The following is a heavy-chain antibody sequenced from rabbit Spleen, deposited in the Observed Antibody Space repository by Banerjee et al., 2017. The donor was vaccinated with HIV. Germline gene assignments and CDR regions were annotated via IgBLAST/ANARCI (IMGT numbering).Heavy chain of an antibody. Sequence: QSLEESGGDLVKPGASLTLTCIASGVSFSGNSYMCWVRQAPGKGLEWIGYIDLVFGITYYANWVNGRFTISSHNAQNTLYLQLNSLTAADTATYFCVRGASSSGYYSLWGPGTLVTVS. J-gene: IGHJ4*01. V-gene: IGHV1S40*01. CDR3: VRGASSSGYYSL. D-gene: IGHD1-1*01. CDR2: IDLVFGIT. CDR1: GVSFSGNSY.